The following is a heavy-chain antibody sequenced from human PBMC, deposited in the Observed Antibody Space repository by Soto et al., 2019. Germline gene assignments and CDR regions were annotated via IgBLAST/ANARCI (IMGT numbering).Heavy chain of an antibody. D-gene: IGHD2-8*01. CDR3: ASQRSRGNVWAMSV. CDR1: GFTFSSYG. V-gene: IGHV3-33*01. CDR2: IWYDGSNK. J-gene: IGHJ6*04. Sequence: GGSLRLSCAASGFTFSSYGKHWVRQAPGKELEWVAVIWYDGSNKYYADSVKGRFTISRDNSKNTLYLQMNSLRAEDTAVYYCASQRSRGNVWAMSVRGKGSTVTVSS.